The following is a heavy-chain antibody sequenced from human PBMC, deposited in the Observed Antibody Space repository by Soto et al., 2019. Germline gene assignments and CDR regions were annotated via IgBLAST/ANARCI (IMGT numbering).Heavy chain of an antibody. D-gene: IGHD6-19*01. Sequence: QVHLVQSGAEVTKPGASVKVSCKVSGYTLTESSVHWVRQAPAKGLEWMGGLDPEDGETIYAQKFQGRVTMTEDTSSDTAYMELSSLRFDDTAVYYCASVRGPPYSSGWYRYWGQGTLVTVSS. V-gene: IGHV1-24*01. J-gene: IGHJ4*02. CDR1: GYTLTESS. CDR2: LDPEDGET. CDR3: ASVRGPPYSSGWYRY.